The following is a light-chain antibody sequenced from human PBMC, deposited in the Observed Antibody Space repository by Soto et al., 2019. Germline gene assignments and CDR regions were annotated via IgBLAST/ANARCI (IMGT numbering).Light chain of an antibody. V-gene: IGLV2-23*01. CDR2: EDN. Sequence: QSALTQPASVFGSPGQSITISCTGTSSDVGTYNLVSWYQQHPGEAPKLIIYEDNKRPSGVSNRFSGSRSGYTASLTISGLQAEEEADYFCCSSATGSTYIFGTGTKVTVL. CDR1: SSDVGTYNL. J-gene: IGLJ1*01. CDR3: CSSATGSTYI.